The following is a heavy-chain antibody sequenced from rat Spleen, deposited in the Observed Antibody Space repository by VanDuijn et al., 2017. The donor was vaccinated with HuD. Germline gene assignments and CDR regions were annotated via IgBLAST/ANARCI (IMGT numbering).Heavy chain of an antibody. V-gene: IGHV5S10*01. D-gene: IGHD4-3*01. CDR2: IIYDGSRT. CDR3: ATLSNSGYWYFDF. J-gene: IGHJ1*01. CDR1: GFTFSDYN. Sequence: EVQLVESGGGLVQPGRSLKLSCAASGFTFSDYNMAWVRQAPKKGLEWVATIIYDGSRTYYRDSVKGRFTISRDNAKSTLYLQMDSLRSEDTATYYCATLSNSGYWYFDFWGPGTMVTVSS.